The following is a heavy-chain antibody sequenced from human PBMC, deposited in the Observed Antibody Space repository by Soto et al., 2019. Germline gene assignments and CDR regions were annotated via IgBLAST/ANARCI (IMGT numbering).Heavy chain of an antibody. Sequence: QVQLVQSGAEVKKPGSSVKVSCKASGGTFSSYAISWVRQAPGQGLEWMGGIIPIFGTANYAQKFQGRVTITADKSTSTAYMELSSLRSEDTAVYYCARESRYCSGGSCYRYSGMDVCGQGTTVTVSS. CDR1: GGTFSSYA. V-gene: IGHV1-69*06. D-gene: IGHD2-15*01. CDR3: ARESRYCSGGSCYRYSGMDV. CDR2: IIPIFGTA. J-gene: IGHJ6*02.